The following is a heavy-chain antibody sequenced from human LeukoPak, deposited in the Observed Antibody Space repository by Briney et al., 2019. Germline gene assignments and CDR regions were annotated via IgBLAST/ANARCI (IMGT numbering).Heavy chain of an antibody. CDR1: GFTFDDYG. J-gene: IGHJ4*02. CDR3: ARTLGYCSSTSCYTLGY. Sequence: PGGSLRLSCAASGFTFDDYGMSWVRQAPGKGLVWVSRINSDGSSTSYADSVKGRFTISRDNAKNTLYLQMNSLRAEDTAVYYCARTLGYCSSTSCYTLGYWGQGTPVTVSS. D-gene: IGHD2-2*02. CDR2: INSDGSST. V-gene: IGHV3-74*01.